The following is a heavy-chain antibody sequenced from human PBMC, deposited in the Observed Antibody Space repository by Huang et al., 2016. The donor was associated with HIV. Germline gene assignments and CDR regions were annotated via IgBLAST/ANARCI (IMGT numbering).Heavy chain of an antibody. CDR2: IYYSGST. Sequence: QLQLQESGPGLVKPSEILSLTCTVSGGSIRSTSSYWGWIRQPPGKGLEWIGSIYYSGSTYFNPSLKSRVSISVDTSKNQFSLKLSSVTATDTAVYYCARLPWSGSYLDFDYWGQGTLVTVSS. V-gene: IGHV4-39*01. CDR1: GGSIRSTSSY. D-gene: IGHD1-26*01. CDR3: ARLPWSGSYLDFDY. J-gene: IGHJ4*02.